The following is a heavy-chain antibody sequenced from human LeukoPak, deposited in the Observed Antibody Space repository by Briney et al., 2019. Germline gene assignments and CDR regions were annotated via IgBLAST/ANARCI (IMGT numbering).Heavy chain of an antibody. CDR3: ARDQGIYNHRIIDS. D-gene: IGHD5-12*01. CDR1: GYTLTAYY. V-gene: IGHV1-18*04. CDR2: ISAYNGNT. J-gene: IGHJ4*02. Sequence: GASVKVSCKASGYTLTAYYMHWVRQAPGQGLEWMGWISAYNGNTNFAQEFQGRVTMTTDTSTSTASMELRSLRSDDTAVYYCARDQGIYNHRIIDSWGQGTLVTVSS.